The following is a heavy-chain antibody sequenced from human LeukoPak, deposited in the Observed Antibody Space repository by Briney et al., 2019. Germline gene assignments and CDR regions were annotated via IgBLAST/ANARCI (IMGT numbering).Heavy chain of an antibody. D-gene: IGHD5-12*01. J-gene: IGHJ6*03. V-gene: IGHV4-38-2*02. CDR1: GYSISSGYY. CDR2: IYHSGST. Sequence: PSETLSLTCTVSGYSISSGYYWGWIRQPPGKGLEWIGSIYHSGSTNYNPSLKSRVTISVDTSKNQFSLKLSSVTAADTAVYYCARVEGWLRFRKSYYMDVWGKGTTVTVSS. CDR3: ARVEGWLRFRKSYYMDV.